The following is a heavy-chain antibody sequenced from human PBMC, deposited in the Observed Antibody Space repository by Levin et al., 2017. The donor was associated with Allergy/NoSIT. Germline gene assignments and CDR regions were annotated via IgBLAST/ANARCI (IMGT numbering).Heavy chain of an antibody. CDR2: ISDSGDST. V-gene: IGHV3-23*01. Sequence: GGSLRLSCAASGLIFSDYAMSWVRQAPGKGLLWVSSISDSGDSTYYADSVKGRFTISRDNSVNTLYLQMSSLRVEDTAVYYCAKTLRIGGQGTLVTVSS. D-gene: IGHD2-15*01. J-gene: IGHJ4*02. CDR1: GLIFSDYA. CDR3: AKTLRI.